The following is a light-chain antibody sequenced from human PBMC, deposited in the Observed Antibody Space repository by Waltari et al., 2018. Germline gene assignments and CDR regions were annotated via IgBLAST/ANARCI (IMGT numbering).Light chain of an antibody. CDR3: SSYTTSSTVYV. J-gene: IGLJ1*01. V-gene: IGLV2-14*03. CDR2: DVT. Sequence: QSALTQPASVSGSPGQSITISCTGTSSHVGTYDYVYCYQQHPGKAPKLMIYDVTKRPSGIANRFSGSKSGNTASLTISGLQAEDEADYYCSSYTTSSTVYVFGTGTKVTVL. CDR1: SSHVGTYDY.